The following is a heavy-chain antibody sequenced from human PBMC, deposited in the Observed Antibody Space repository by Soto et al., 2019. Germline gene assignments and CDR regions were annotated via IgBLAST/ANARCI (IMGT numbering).Heavy chain of an antibody. V-gene: IGHV3-21*01. D-gene: IGHD6-13*01. CDR3: AGVDSSSWLVFDY. CDR1: GFTFSSYS. CDR2: ISSSSSYI. Sequence: GGSLRLSCAASGFTFSSYSMNWVRQAPGKGLEWVSSISSSSSYIYYADSVKGRFTISRDSAKNSLYLQMNSLRAEDTAVYYCAGVDSSSWLVFDYWGQGTLVTVSS. J-gene: IGHJ4*02.